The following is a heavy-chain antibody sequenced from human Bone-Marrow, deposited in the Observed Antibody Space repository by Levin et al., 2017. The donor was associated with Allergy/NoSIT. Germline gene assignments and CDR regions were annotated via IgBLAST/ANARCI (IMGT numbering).Heavy chain of an antibody. Sequence: GGSLRLSCAASGFTFSSYAMHWVRQAPGKGLEWVAVISYDGSNKYYADSVKGRFTISRDNSKNTLYLQMNSLRAEDTAVYYCARDLSRDGYSYGGFDYWGQGTLVTVSS. CDR2: ISYDGSNK. CDR1: GFTFSSYA. D-gene: IGHD5-18*01. CDR3: ARDLSRDGYSYGGFDY. J-gene: IGHJ4*02. V-gene: IGHV3-30-3*01.